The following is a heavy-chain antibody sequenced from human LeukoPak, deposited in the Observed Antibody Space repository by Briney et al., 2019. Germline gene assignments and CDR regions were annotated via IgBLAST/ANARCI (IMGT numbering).Heavy chain of an antibody. D-gene: IGHD2-21*01. Sequence: SETLSLTCTVSGGSISSYYWSWIRQPPGKGLEWIGNIYNSGSTNYNPSLKSRVTISVDTSKNQFSLKLSSVTTADTAVYYCATSGDYWYFDLWGRGTLVTVSS. CDR1: GGSISSYY. CDR3: ATSGDYWYFDL. J-gene: IGHJ2*01. V-gene: IGHV4-59*01. CDR2: IYNSGST.